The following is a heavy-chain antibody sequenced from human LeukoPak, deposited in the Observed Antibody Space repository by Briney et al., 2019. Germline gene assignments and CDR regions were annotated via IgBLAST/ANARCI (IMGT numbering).Heavy chain of an antibody. CDR3: ARQTPGYSGYDEDAD. CDR1: GYTFSSYG. V-gene: IGHV1-18*01. CDR2: ISGYNGNT. Sequence: GASVKVSCKASGYTFSSYGISWVRQAPGQGLEWMGWISGYNGNTNYAQKFQGRVTMTTDTSTSTAYMELRSLRSDDTAVYYCARQTPGYSGYDEDADWGQGTLVTVSS. J-gene: IGHJ4*02. D-gene: IGHD5-12*01.